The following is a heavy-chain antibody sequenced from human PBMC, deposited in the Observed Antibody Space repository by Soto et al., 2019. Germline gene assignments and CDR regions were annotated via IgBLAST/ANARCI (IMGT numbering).Heavy chain of an antibody. CDR1: VCTFSSHA. J-gene: IGHJ1*01. CDR2: ISGSGGST. Sequence: XGSLSLTCAASVCTFSSHAVNCVRHSPGKGLDWVSGISGSGGSTYYADSVKGRFTISRDNSKNTLYLQMSSLRGEDTAVYYCTKDHLYSKFLVDNGIQHWG. D-gene: IGHD1-26*01. CDR3: TKDHLYSKFLVDNGIQH. V-gene: IGHV3-23*01.